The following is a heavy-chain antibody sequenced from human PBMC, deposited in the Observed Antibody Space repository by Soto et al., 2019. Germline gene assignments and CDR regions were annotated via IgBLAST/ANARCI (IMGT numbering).Heavy chain of an antibody. CDR1: GGSISSSSYY. CDR3: ERHSLVGATGTTFYYYGMDG. V-gene: IGHV4-39*01. D-gene: IGHD1-7*01. Sequence: PSETLSLTCTVPGGSISSSSYYWGWIRQPPGKGLEWIGSIYYSGSTYYNPSLKSRVTISVDTSKNQFSLKLSSVTAADTAVYYCERHSLVGATGTTFYYYGMDGWGQGTTGT. J-gene: IGHJ6*02. CDR2: IYYSGST.